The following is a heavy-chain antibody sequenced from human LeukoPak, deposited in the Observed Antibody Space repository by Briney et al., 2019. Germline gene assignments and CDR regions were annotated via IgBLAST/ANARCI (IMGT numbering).Heavy chain of an antibody. D-gene: IGHD2-15*01. V-gene: IGHV4-34*01. CDR3: ARGTPIVVVVAALRRGWFDP. J-gene: IGHJ5*02. Sequence: SETLSLTCAVYGGSFSGYYWSWIRQPPGKGLEWIGEINHSGSTNYNPSLKSRVTISVDTSKNQFSLKLSSVTAADTAVHYCARGTPIVVVVAALRRGWFDPWGQGTLVTVSS. CDR2: INHSGST. CDR1: GGSFSGYY.